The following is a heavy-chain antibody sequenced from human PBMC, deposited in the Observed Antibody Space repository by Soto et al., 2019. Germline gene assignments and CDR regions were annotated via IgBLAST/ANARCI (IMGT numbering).Heavy chain of an antibody. Sequence: SETLSLTCAVSGGSISSGGYSWSWIRQPPGKGLEWIGYIYHSGSTYYNPSLKSRVTISVDRSKNQFSLKLDSVTAADTAVYYCSRLGGYYQAFDNWGQGTLVTVSS. CDR3: SRLGGYYQAFDN. D-gene: IGHD3-3*01. J-gene: IGHJ4*02. CDR1: GGSISSGGYS. V-gene: IGHV4-30-2*01. CDR2: IYHSGST.